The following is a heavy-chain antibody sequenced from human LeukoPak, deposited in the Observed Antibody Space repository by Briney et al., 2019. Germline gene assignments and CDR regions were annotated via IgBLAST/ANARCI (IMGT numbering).Heavy chain of an antibody. Sequence: SETLSLTCAVYGGSFSGYYWSWIRQPPGKGLEWIGEINHSGSTNYNPSLKSRVTMSVDTSKNQFSLKLSSVTAADTAVYYCARDFPPLSYYPYYYYYGMDVWGQGTTVTVSS. V-gene: IGHV4-34*01. CDR1: GGSFSGYY. D-gene: IGHD3-10*01. J-gene: IGHJ6*02. CDR3: ARDFPPLSYYPYYYYYGMDV. CDR2: INHSGST.